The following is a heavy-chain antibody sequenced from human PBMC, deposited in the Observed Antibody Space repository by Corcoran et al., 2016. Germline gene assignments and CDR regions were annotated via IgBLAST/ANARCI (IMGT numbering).Heavy chain of an antibody. CDR1: GFTFSSYS. CDR3: ARDRIAVAGHEGFAY. V-gene: IGHV3-21*01. D-gene: IGHD6-19*01. Sequence: EVQLVESGGGLVKPGGSLRLSCAASGFTFSSYSMNWVRQAPGKGLEWVSSISSSSSYIYYADAVKCRFTISSDNAKNALYLQMNSRRAEDTAVYYWARDRIAVAGHEGFAYWGQGTLVTVSS. J-gene: IGHJ4*02. CDR2: ISSSSSYI.